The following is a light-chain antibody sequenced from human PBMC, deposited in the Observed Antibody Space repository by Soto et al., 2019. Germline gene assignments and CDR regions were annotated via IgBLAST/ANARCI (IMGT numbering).Light chain of an antibody. CDR3: QQYNSYPRA. Sequence: DIQMTQSPSTLSASVGDRVTITCRASQTISSWLAWYQQKPGKAPKLLIYDASTLESGVPSRFSGSGSGTEFTITISSLQPDDFATYDCQQYNSYPRAFGQGTKVEIK. CDR1: QTISSW. CDR2: DAS. V-gene: IGKV1-5*01. J-gene: IGKJ1*01.